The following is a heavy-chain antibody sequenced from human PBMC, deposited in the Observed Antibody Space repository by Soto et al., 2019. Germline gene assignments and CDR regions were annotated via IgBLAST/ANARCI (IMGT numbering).Heavy chain of an antibody. V-gene: IGHV3-30-3*01. J-gene: IGHJ3*02. Sequence: QVQLVESGGGVVQPGRSLRLSCAASGFTFSSSAMHWVRQAPGKGLEWVAVISYDGSNKYYADSVKGRFTISRDNSKNTLYLQMNSLRAEDTAVYYCARQRAVPDAFDIWGQGTMVTVSS. CDR1: GFTFSSSA. CDR2: ISYDGSNK. CDR3: ARQRAVPDAFDI.